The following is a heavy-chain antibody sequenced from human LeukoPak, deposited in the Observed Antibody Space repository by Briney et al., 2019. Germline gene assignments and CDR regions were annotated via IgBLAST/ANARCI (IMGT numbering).Heavy chain of an antibody. V-gene: IGHV3-7*01. CDR3: AREGNFDWFDPPDY. D-gene: IGHD3-9*01. Sequence: GGSLRLSCAASGFTFSSYWMSWVRQAPGKGLEWVANIKQDGSEKYYVDSVKGRFTISRDNAKNSLYLQMNSLRAEDTAVYYCAREGNFDWFDPPDYWGQGTLVTVSS. CDR2: IKQDGSEK. J-gene: IGHJ4*02. CDR1: GFTFSSYW.